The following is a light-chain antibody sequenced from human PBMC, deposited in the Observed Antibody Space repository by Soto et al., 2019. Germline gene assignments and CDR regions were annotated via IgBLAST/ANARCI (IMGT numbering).Light chain of an antibody. CDR3: PPRYSTHGRT. J-gene: IGKJ1*01. CDR2: AAS. V-gene: IGKV1-39*01. CDR1: QSISSY. Sequence: DIQMTQSPSSLSASVGDRVTITCRASQSISSYLNLYQQKPGKAPKLLIYAASSLQSGFPSRFSRSGSGTAFTLTISRLQTEAFASYYCPPRYSTHGRTFGKETKVEI.